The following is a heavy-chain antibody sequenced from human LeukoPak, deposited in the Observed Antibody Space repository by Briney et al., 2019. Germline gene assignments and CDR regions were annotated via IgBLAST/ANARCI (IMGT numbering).Heavy chain of an antibody. D-gene: IGHD7-27*01. CDR2: IHYSGST. CDR1: GGSISSYY. V-gene: IGHV4-59*12. J-gene: IGHJ4*02. Sequence: SETLSLTCTVSGGSISSYYWSWIRQPPGKGLEWIGYIHYSGSTNYNPSLKSRVTISVDPSKNQFSLKLSSVTAADTAVYYCARVRATGAHDYWGQGTLVTVSS. CDR3: ARVRATGAHDY.